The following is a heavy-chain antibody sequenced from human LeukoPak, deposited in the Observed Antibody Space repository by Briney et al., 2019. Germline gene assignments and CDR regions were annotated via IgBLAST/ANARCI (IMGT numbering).Heavy chain of an antibody. V-gene: IGHV6-1*01. J-gene: IGHJ4*02. D-gene: IGHD3-10*01. Sequence: SQTLSLTCAISADSVSSNTAVWNWVRQSPSRGLEWLGRTYYRSKWNNGYAVSVKSRITINPDTSKNQFSLQLNSVTPEDTAVYYCARSHSGRFDYWGQGTLVTVSS. CDR3: ARSHSGRFDY. CDR1: ADSVSSNTAV. CDR2: TYYRSKWNN.